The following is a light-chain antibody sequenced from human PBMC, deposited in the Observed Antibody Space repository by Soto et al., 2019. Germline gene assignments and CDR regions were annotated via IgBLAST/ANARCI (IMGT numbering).Light chain of an antibody. CDR1: QSVSGN. V-gene: IGKV3-15*01. CDR2: GAS. J-gene: IGKJ4*01. Sequence: EIVMTQSPATLSVSPGERATLSRRASQSVSGNLAWYQQKPGQAPRLLIYGASTKATGIPARFSGSGSGTQFTLTISSLQSEDFAFYYCQQYNNWPPLTFGGGTKVEIK. CDR3: QQYNNWPPLT.